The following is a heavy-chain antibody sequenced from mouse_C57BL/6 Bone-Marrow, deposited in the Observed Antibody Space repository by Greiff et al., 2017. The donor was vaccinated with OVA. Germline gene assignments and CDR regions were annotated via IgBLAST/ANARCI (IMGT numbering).Heavy chain of an antibody. CDR3: ARDGYGGGTGFGY. Sequence: EVQLQQSGPVLVKPGASVKMSCKASGYTFTDYYMNWVKQSHGKSLEWIGVINPYNGGTSYNQKFKGKATLTVDTSSSTAYMELNSLNSEDSAVYYCARDGYGGGTGFGYWGQGTLVTVSA. CDR1: GYTFTDYY. D-gene: IGHD2-2*01. V-gene: IGHV1-19*01. CDR2: INPYNGGT. J-gene: IGHJ3*01.